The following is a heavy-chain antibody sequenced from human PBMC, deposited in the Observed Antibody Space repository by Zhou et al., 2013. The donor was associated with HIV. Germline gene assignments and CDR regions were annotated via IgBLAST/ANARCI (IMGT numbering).Heavy chain of an antibody. CDR2: MNPNSGKT. CDR3: ARGWGWFANYYYYMDV. J-gene: IGHJ6*03. V-gene: IGHV1-8*03. Sequence: QVQLVQSGAEVKKPGASVKVSCKASGYTFTSYGISWVRQAPGQGLEWMGWMNPNSGKTGYAQKFQGRVTITRNTSISTAYMELSSLRSEDMAVYYCARGWGWFANYYYYMDVWGKGTTVTVSS. CDR1: GYTFTSYG. D-gene: IGHD3-10*01.